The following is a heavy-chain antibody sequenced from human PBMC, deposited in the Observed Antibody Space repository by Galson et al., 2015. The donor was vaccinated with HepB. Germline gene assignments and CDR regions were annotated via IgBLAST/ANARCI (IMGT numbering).Heavy chain of an antibody. Sequence: SVKVSCKASGGTFSSYAISWVRQAPGQGLEWMGGIIPIFGTANYAQKFQGRVTITADESTSTAYMELSSLRSEDPAVYYCARSAISVGDHGFDYWGQGTLVTVSS. CDR1: GGTFSSYA. V-gene: IGHV1-69*13. J-gene: IGHJ4*02. D-gene: IGHD6-19*01. CDR2: IIPIFGTA. CDR3: ARSAISVGDHGFDY.